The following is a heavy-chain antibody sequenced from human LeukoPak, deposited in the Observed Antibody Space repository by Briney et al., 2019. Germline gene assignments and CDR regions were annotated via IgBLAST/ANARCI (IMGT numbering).Heavy chain of an antibody. V-gene: IGHV3-30*03. Sequence: GGSLRLSCAASGFTFSSYGMHWVRQAPGKGLEWVAVISYDGSNKYYADSVKGRFTISRDNSKNTLYLQMNSLRGEDTAMYYCAGGQGWHFDLWGRGTLITVSS. CDR2: ISYDGSNK. D-gene: IGHD2-15*01. CDR1: GFTFSSYG. J-gene: IGHJ2*01. CDR3: AGGQGWHFDL.